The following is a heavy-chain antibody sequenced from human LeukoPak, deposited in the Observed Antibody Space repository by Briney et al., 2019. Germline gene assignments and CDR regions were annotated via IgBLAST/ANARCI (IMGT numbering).Heavy chain of an antibody. Sequence: ASVKVSCKASGYTFTGYYMHWVRQAPGQGLEWMGWINPNSGGTNYTQKFQGRVTMTRDTSISTAYMELSRLRSDDTAVYYCARDYRDFWSGYYILDYWGQGTLVTVSS. CDR3: ARDYRDFWSGYYILDY. CDR2: INPNSGGT. D-gene: IGHD3-3*01. V-gene: IGHV1-2*02. J-gene: IGHJ4*02. CDR1: GYTFTGYY.